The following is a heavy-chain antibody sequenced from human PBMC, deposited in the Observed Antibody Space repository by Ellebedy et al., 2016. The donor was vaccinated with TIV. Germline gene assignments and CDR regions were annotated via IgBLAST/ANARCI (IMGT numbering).Heavy chain of an antibody. CDR1: GFTFSSYA. Sequence: GGSLRLSXAASGFTFSSYAFHWVRQAPGKGLDWVAVISYDAKITYYADSVKGRFTISRDNSKNTLYLQMNSLRTEDTAIYYCARESSGRTGLPWFDPWGQGTLVTVSS. CDR3: ARESSGRTGLPWFDP. CDR2: ISYDAKIT. D-gene: IGHD1-26*01. V-gene: IGHV3-30*04. J-gene: IGHJ5*02.